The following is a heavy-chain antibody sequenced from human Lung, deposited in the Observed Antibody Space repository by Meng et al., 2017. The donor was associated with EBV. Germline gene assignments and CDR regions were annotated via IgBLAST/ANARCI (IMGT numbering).Heavy chain of an antibody. J-gene: IGHJ4*02. CDR3: ARVALVSCSGDCHSGRYFDY. V-gene: IGHV3-72*01. CDR2: IRNKANDYLT. D-gene: IGHD2-21*02. CDR1: GFSFSGHD. Sequence: LDYPFASMGRPCEASGFSFSGHDFDWSSKGRGKGLECVGRIRNKANDYLTDYDASVKGRLTVSRDDSKNSVSLKMSSLITEDTAVYYCARVALVSCSGDCHSGRYFDYWGQGALVTVSS.